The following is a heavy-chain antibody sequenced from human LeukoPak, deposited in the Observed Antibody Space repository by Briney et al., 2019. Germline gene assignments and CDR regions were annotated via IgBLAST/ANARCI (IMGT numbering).Heavy chain of an antibody. V-gene: IGHV3-30*03. CDR1: GFTFSSYG. Sequence: GGSLRLSCAASGFTFSSYGMHWVRQAPGKGLEWVAVISYDGSNKYYADSVKGRFTISRDNSKNTLYLQMNSLRAEDTAVYYCAREGTSGWYGDYWGQGTLVTVST. J-gene: IGHJ4*02. D-gene: IGHD6-19*01. CDR3: AREGTSGWYGDY. CDR2: ISYDGSNK.